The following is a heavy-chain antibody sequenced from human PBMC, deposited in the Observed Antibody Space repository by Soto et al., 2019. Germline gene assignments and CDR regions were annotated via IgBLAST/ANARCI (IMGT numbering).Heavy chain of an antibody. CDR2: INPNSGGT. CDR3: ARERDPIVGATRRRYSLWFDP. D-gene: IGHD1-26*01. Sequence: ASVKVSCKASGYTFTGYYMHWVRQAPGQGLEWMGWINPNSGGTNYAQKFQGWVTMTRDTSISTAYMELSRLRSDDTAVYYCARERDPIVGATRRRYSLWFDPWGQGTLVTVSS. J-gene: IGHJ5*02. V-gene: IGHV1-2*04. CDR1: GYTFTGYY.